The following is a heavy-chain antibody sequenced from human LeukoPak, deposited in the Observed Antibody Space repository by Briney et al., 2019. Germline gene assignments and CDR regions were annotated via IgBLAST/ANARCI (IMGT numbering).Heavy chain of an antibody. CDR1: GFTFSSYW. J-gene: IGHJ3*02. V-gene: IGHV3-7*01. Sequence: GGSLRLSCAASGFTFSSYWMSWVRQAPGKGLEWVANIKQDGSEKYYVDSVKGRFTISRDNAKNSLYLQMNSLRAEDTAVYYCARDSRQENPGDRNAFDIWGQGTMVTVSS. CDR2: IKQDGSEK. CDR3: ARDSRQENPGDRNAFDI. D-gene: IGHD7-27*01.